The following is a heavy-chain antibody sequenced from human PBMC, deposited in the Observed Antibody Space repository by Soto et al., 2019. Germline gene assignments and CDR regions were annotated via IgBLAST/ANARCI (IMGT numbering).Heavy chain of an antibody. V-gene: IGHV3-43*01. Sequence: EVQLVESGGVVVQPGGSLRLSCAASGFTFDDYTMHWVRQAPGKGLEWVSLISWDGGSTYYADSVKGRFTISRDNSKNSLYLQMNSLRTEDTALYYCAKDFDPITIFGVARSGGMDVWGQGTTVTVSS. J-gene: IGHJ6*02. CDR2: ISWDGGST. D-gene: IGHD3-3*01. CDR1: GFTFDDYT. CDR3: AKDFDPITIFGVARSGGMDV.